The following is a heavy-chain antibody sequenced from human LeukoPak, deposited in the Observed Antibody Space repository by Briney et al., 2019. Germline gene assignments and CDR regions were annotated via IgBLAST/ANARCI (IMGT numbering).Heavy chain of an antibody. J-gene: IGHJ5*02. CDR3: ARDPMAMVRGVIWDWFDP. V-gene: IGHV1-2*02. Sequence: ASVKVSSKASGYTFTSYYMHWVRRAPGQGLEWVGWINPNSGGTNYAQKFQGRVTMTRDTSISTAYMELSRLRSDDTAVYYCARDPMAMVRGVIWDWFDPWGQGTLVTVSS. D-gene: IGHD3-10*01. CDR2: INPNSGGT. CDR1: GYTFTSYY.